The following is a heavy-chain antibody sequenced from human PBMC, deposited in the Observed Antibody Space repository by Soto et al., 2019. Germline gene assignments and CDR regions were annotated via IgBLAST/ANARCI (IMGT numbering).Heavy chain of an antibody. CDR2: IYWDDAK. CDR3: AHAYGGRSRY. Sequence: QITLKESGPTLVKPTQTLTLTCTFSGFSLSTSRVGVGWIRQPPGKALEWLAVIYWDDAKTYRPSLKSRLTITTDTSKNQVALTMTNMDPVDTATYYCAHAYGGRSRYWGQGTLVPVSS. V-gene: IGHV2-5*02. CDR1: GFSLSTSRVG. J-gene: IGHJ4*02. D-gene: IGHD1-26*01.